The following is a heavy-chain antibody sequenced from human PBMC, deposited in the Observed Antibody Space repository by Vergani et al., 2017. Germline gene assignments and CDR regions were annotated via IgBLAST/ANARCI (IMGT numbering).Heavy chain of an antibody. Sequence: QLQLQESGPGLVKPSETLSLTCTVSGYSISSGYYWGWIRQPPGKGLEWIGSIYHSGSTYYNPSLKSRVTISVDTSKNQFSLKLSSVTAADTAVYYCARAESYGDYALGWFDPWGQGTLVTVSS. V-gene: IGHV4-38-2*02. CDR2: IYHSGST. CDR1: GYSISSGYY. D-gene: IGHD4-17*01. CDR3: ARAESYGDYALGWFDP. J-gene: IGHJ5*02.